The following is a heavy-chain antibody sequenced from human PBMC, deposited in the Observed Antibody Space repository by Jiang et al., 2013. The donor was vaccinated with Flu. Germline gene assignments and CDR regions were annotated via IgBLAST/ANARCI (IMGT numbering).Heavy chain of an antibody. CDR2: IIPIFGTA. CDR1: GGTFSSYA. CDR3: ARDLRRQQLVRAQWIGYFDY. Sequence: SCKASGGTFSSYAISWVRQAPGQGLEWMGGIIPIFGTANYAQKFQGRVTITADESTSTAYMELSSLRSEDTAVYYCARDLRRQQLVRAQWIGYFDYWGQGTLVTVSS. V-gene: IGHV1-69*01. J-gene: IGHJ4*02. D-gene: IGHD6-13*01.